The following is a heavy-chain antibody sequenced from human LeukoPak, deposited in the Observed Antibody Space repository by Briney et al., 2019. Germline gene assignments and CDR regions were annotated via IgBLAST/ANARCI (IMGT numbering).Heavy chain of an antibody. J-gene: IGHJ6*02. D-gene: IGHD6-13*01. CDR3: ARESQSDSSSWYWVGSMDV. Sequence: PSETLSLTCTVSGGSISSYYWSWIRQPAGKGLEWIGRIYTSGSTNYNPSLKSRVTMSVDTSKNQFSLKLSSVTAADTAVYYCARESQSDSSSWYWVGSMDVWGQGTTVTVSS. CDR1: GGSISSYY. CDR2: IYTSGST. V-gene: IGHV4-4*07.